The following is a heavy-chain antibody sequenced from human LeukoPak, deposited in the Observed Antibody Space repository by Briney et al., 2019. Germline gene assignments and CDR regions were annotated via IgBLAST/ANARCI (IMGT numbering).Heavy chain of an antibody. V-gene: IGHV3-64*02. CDR2: INTDGRIT. CDR3: TRDGGSFCDFDY. J-gene: IGHJ4*02. D-gene: IGHD1-26*01. CDR1: GFSFRNYA. Sequence: GGSLRLSCVASGFSFRNYAIHWVRQAPGKGLEYVSVINTDGRITYYADSVKGRFTISRDSSKNTVYLQMGSLRGEDMAVYYCTRDGGSFCDFDYWGQGALVTVSP.